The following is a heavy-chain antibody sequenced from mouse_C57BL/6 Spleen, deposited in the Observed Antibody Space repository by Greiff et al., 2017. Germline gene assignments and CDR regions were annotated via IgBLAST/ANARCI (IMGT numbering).Heavy chain of an antibody. CDR2: IDPSDSYT. Sequence: VQLQQSGAELVMPGASVKLSCKASGYTFTSYWMHWVKQRPGQGLEWIGEIDPSDSYTNYNQKFKGKSTLTVDKSSSTAYMQLSSLTSEDSAVYYCARSGDYGSSLYYFDYWGQGTTLTVSS. V-gene: IGHV1-69*01. CDR3: ARSGDYGSSLYYFDY. CDR1: GYTFTSYW. D-gene: IGHD1-1*01. J-gene: IGHJ2*01.